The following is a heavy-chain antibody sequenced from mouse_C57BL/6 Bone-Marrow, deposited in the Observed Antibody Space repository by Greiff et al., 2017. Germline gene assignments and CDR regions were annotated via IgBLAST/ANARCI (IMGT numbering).Heavy chain of an antibody. V-gene: IGHV1-50*01. Sequence: VQLQQPGAELVKPGASVKLSCKASGYTFTSYWMQWVKQRPGQGLEWIGEIAPSDSYTNYNQKFKGKATVTVDTSSSTTYMQLSSLTSEDSAVDYCASGYYGSSDYYLDCWGQGTTLTVSS. CDR1: GYTFTSYW. D-gene: IGHD1-1*01. CDR3: ASGYYGSSDYYLDC. CDR2: IAPSDSYT. J-gene: IGHJ2*01.